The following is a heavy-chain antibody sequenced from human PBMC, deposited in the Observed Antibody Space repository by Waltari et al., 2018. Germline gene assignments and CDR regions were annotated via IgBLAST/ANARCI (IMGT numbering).Heavy chain of an antibody. D-gene: IGHD2-21*02. CDR1: GFTFKNFG. J-gene: IGHJ6*02. CDR3: AKDRSPAYCGGDCPGFYGVDV. CDR2: INGRGGLT. V-gene: IGHV3-23*01. Sequence: DVQLLESGGHLVQPGGSIGLSCEVSGFTFKNFGMGWVRRVPGRGLQWVSFINGRGGLTRYIDSVKGRFTISRDNFRDTLYLDMKSLRVEDTAMYYCAKDRSPAYCGGDCPGFYGVDVWGQGTTVTVSS.